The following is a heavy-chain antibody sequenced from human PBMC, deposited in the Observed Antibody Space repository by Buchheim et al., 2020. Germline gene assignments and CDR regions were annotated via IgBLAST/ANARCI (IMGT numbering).Heavy chain of an antibody. CDR1: GFTFDDYA. V-gene: IGHV3-43D*03. CDR2: ISWDGGST. J-gene: IGHJ6*02. Sequence: EVQLVESGGVVVQPGGSLRLSCAASGFTFDDYAMHWVRQAPGKGLEWVSLISWDGGSTYYADSVKGRFTISRDNSKNSLYLQMNSLRAEDTALYYCAKSVVPAANYYYYGMDVWGQGTT. CDR3: AKSVVPAANYYYYGMDV. D-gene: IGHD2-2*01.